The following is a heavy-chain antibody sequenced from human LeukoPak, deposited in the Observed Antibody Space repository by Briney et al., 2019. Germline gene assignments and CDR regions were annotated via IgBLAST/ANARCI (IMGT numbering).Heavy chain of an antibody. V-gene: IGHV4-34*01. CDR2: INHSGST. J-gene: IGHJ1*01. Sequence: PSETLSPTCAVYGGSFSGYYWSWIRQPPGKGLEWIGEINHSGSTNYNPSLKSRVTISVDTSKNQFSLKLSSVTAADTAVYYCARVLKDYGDIEYFQHWGQGTLVTVSS. CDR1: GGSFSGYY. CDR3: ARVLKDYGDIEYFQH. D-gene: IGHD4-17*01.